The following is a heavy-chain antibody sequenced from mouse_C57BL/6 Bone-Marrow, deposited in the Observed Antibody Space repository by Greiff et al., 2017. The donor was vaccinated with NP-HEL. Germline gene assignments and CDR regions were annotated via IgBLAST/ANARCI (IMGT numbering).Heavy chain of an antibody. Sequence: VQLVESGAELARPGASVKLSCKASGYTFTSYGISWVKQRTGQGLEWIGEIYPRSGNTYYNEKFKGKATLTADKSSSTAYMELRSLTSEDSAVYFCARENYYGSSSPWFAYWGQGTLVTVSA. J-gene: IGHJ3*01. V-gene: IGHV1-81*01. CDR1: GYTFTSYG. CDR2: IYPRSGNT. D-gene: IGHD1-1*01. CDR3: ARENYYGSSSPWFAY.